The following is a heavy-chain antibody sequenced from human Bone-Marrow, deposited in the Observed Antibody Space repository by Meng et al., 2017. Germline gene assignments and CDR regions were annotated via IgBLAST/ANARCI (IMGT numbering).Heavy chain of an antibody. D-gene: IGHD3-22*01. CDR3: ARVTYYYDSSGYKSGYYFDY. CDR1: GGTFSSYA. CDR2: IIPIFGTA. Sequence: SVKVSCKASGGTFSSYAISWVRQAPGQGLEWMGGIIPIFGTANYAQKFQGRVTITADESTSTAYMELSSLRSEDTAVYYCARVTYYYDSSGYKSGYYFDYWGQGTLVTVS. V-gene: IGHV1-69*13. J-gene: IGHJ4*02.